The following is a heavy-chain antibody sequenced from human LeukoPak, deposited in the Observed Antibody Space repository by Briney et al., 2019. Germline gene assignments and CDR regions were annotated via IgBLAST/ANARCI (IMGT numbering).Heavy chain of an antibody. J-gene: IGHJ3*02. CDR2: IYYSGST. V-gene: IGHV4-59*01. CDR3: ARGLTYYFDSSGYYVTDAFDI. D-gene: IGHD3-22*01. CDR1: GGSISSYY. Sequence: SETLSLTCTVSGGSISSYYWSWIRQPPGKGLEWIGYIYYSGSTNYNPSLKSRVTISVDTSKNQFSLKLTSVTAADTAVYYCARGLTYYFDSSGYYVTDAFDIWGQGTMVTVSS.